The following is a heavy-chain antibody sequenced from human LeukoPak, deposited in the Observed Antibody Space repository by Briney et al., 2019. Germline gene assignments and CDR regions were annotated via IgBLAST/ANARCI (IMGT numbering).Heavy chain of an antibody. CDR1: GFTFSNYV. CDR3: AKGLWDYYRTGIMYYTMDV. D-gene: IGHD3-10*01. J-gene: IGHJ6*02. CDR2: INRSGGST. V-gene: IGHV3-23*05. Sequence: PGGSLRLSCAASGFTFSNYVMGWVRQAPGKGLEWVSNINRSGGSTYYTDSVKGRFTISRDNSKDTLDLQMNSLRAEDTAVYYCAKGLWDYYRTGIMYYTMDVWGQGTTVTVSS.